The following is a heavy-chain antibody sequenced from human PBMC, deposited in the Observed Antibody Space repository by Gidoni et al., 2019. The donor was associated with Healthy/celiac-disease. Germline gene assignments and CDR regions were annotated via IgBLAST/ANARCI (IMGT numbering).Heavy chain of an antibody. CDR1: GGTFRSYA. Sequence: QVQLVQSGAEVKKPGSSVTVSCKASGGTFRSYAISWVRQAPGQGLEWMGGIIPIFGTANYAQKFQGRVTITADESTSTAYMELSSLRSEDTAVYYCASPDGHSSGLGYFQHWGQGTLVTVSS. CDR2: IIPIFGTA. V-gene: IGHV1-69*01. D-gene: IGHD3-22*01. J-gene: IGHJ1*01. CDR3: ASPDGHSSGLGYFQH.